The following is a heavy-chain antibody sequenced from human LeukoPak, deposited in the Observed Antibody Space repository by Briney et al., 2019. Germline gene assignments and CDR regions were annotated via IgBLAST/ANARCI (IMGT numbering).Heavy chain of an antibody. CDR2: IYSGGNT. CDR1: GFTVSINY. V-gene: IGHV3-53*01. CDR3: ARGETSSYDY. D-gene: IGHD2-2*01. Sequence: GGSLRLSCAASGFTVSINYMSWVRQAPGKGLEWVSVIYSGGNTYYADSVKGRFTISRDNSKNTVYLQMNSLRAEDTAVYYCARGETSSYDYWGQGTLVTVSS. J-gene: IGHJ4*02.